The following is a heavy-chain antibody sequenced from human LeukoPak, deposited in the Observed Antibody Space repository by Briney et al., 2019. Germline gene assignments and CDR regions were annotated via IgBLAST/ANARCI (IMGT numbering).Heavy chain of an antibody. D-gene: IGHD3-22*01. V-gene: IGHV1-69*13. J-gene: IGHJ4*02. CDR3: ARGPITTRSHFDY. CDR1: GGTFSSYA. CDR2: IIPTFATA. Sequence: GASVKVSCKASGGTFSSYAISWVRQAPGQGLEWMGGIIPTFATANYAQKFQGRVTITADESTSTAYMELSSLRSEDTAVYYCARGPITTRSHFDYWGQGTLVTVSS.